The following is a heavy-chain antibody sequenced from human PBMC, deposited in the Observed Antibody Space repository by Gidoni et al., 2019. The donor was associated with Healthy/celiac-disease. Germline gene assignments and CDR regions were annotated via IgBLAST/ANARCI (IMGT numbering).Heavy chain of an antibody. Sequence: QITLKESGPTLVTPTQTLTLTCAFSGFSLSTSGVGVGWIRQPPGKALEWLALIYWNDDKRYSPSLKSRLTITKDISKNQVVLTMTNMDPVDTATYYCAHRTYYYDSSGYYYDDWGQGTLVTVSS. D-gene: IGHD3-22*01. CDR2: IYWNDDK. J-gene: IGHJ4*02. V-gene: IGHV2-5*01. CDR3: AHRTYYYDSSGYYYDD. CDR1: GFSLSTSGVG.